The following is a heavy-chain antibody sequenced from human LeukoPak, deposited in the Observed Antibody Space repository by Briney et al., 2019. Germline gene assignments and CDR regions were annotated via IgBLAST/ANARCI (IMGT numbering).Heavy chain of an antibody. CDR1: GEYYHRYY. Sequence: SDTLSLLCAVCGEYYHRYYWRWIRQPPGRAREWIGFLRYSGLHVLSPPLQGRVRLSVDTSRNQFSLDLSSVNAADTALYYCARDPPEDEWNSLDSWGQGILVTVSS. CDR3: ARDPPEDEWNSLDS. V-gene: IGHV4-59*01. D-gene: IGHD1-7*01. J-gene: IGHJ4*02. CDR2: LRYSGLH.